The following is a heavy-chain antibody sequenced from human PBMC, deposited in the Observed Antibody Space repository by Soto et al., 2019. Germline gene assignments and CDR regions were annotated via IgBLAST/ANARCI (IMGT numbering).Heavy chain of an antibody. J-gene: IGHJ4*02. D-gene: IGHD4-17*01. Sequence: GGSLRLSCAASGFTFSSYAMHWVRQAPGKGLEYVSAISSNGGSTYYANSVKGRFTISRDNATNTLYLQMGSLRAEDMAVYYCARVRRVDYGDYLDYWGQGTLVTVSS. V-gene: IGHV3-64*01. CDR2: ISSNGGST. CDR3: ARVRRVDYGDYLDY. CDR1: GFTFSSYA.